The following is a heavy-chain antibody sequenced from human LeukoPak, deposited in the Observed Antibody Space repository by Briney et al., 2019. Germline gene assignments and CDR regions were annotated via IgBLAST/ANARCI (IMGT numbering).Heavy chain of an antibody. CDR2: IYYSGST. Sequence: SETLSLTCTVSGGSISSGGYYWSWIRQHPGKGLEWIGYIYYSGSTYYNPSLKSRVTISVDTSKNQFSLKVSSVTAADTAVYYCERVGRDSSGYYYVSYYFDYWGQGTLVTVSS. V-gene: IGHV4-31*03. CDR1: GGSISSGGYY. CDR3: ERVGRDSSGYYYVSYYFDY. J-gene: IGHJ4*02. D-gene: IGHD3-22*01.